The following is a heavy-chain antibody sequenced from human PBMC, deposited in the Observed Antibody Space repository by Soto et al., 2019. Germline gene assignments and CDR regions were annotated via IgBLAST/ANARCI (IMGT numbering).Heavy chain of an antibody. CDR3: AREFKFQRWELLRYFDY. Sequence: PSETLSLTCTVSAGSISSYYWSWIRQPAGKGLEWIGRIYTSGSTNYNPSLKSRVTMSVDTSKNQFSLKLSSVTAADTAVYYCAREFKFQRWELLRYFDYWGQGTLVTVYS. J-gene: IGHJ4*02. CDR2: IYTSGST. V-gene: IGHV4-4*07. D-gene: IGHD1-26*01. CDR1: AGSISSYY.